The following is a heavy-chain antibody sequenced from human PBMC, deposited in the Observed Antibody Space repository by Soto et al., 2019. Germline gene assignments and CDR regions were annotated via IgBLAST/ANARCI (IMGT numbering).Heavy chain of an antibody. J-gene: IGHJ4*02. CDR3: AREDSIIIPAVSDF. CDR1: GFTFSSYE. V-gene: IGHV3-48*03. Sequence: PGGSLRLSCAASGFTFSSYEMNWVRQAPGKGLEWVSYISSSGSTIYYSDSVKGRFTISRDNAKNSVSLQMNTLRVEDTAVYYCAREDSIIIPAVSDFWGQGTLVTV. D-gene: IGHD2-2*01. CDR2: ISSSGSTI.